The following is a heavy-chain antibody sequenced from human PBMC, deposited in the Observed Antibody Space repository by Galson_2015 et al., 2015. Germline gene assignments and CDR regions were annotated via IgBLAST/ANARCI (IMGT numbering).Heavy chain of an antibody. Sequence: SVKVSCKASGYTFTSYAMHWVRQAPGQRLEWMGWINAGNGNTKYSQKFQGRVTITRDTSASTAYMELSSLRSEDTAVYYCARVGYCSSTSCLHYNWFDPWGQGTLVTVSS. D-gene: IGHD2-2*01. CDR1: GYTFTSYA. J-gene: IGHJ5*02. V-gene: IGHV1-3*01. CDR3: ARVGYCSSTSCLHYNWFDP. CDR2: INAGNGNT.